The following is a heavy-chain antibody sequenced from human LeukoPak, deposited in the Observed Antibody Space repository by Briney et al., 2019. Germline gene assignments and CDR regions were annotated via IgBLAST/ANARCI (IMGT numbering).Heavy chain of an antibody. CDR3: ARGSRRDGYSTLFDS. D-gene: IGHD5-24*01. CDR1: GYTFTSND. CDR2: MNPNSGTT. J-gene: IGHJ4*02. Sequence: ASVKVSCKASGYTFTSNDINWVRQATGQGLEWMGWMNPNSGTTGYTQKFQGRVTMTRNTSINTAYMELSSLRSEDTAVYYCARGSRRDGYSTLFDSWGQGTLVIVSS. V-gene: IGHV1-8*01.